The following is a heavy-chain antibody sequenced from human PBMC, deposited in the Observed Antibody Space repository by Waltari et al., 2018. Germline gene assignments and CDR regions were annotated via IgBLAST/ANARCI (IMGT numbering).Heavy chain of an antibody. CDR3: ASRSNSIFGVAYDY. V-gene: IGHV3-23*04. D-gene: IGHD3-3*01. J-gene: IGHJ4*02. Sequence: EVQLVESGGGLVQPGGSLRLSCAASGFTFTGYAMSWVRQAPGMRLEVVSSISGNGGSTNYIDSVRGRFTISRDSSKNTLYLQMNSLRAEDTAVYYCASRSNSIFGVAYDYWGQGTLVTVSS. CDR2: ISGNGGST. CDR1: GFTFTGYA.